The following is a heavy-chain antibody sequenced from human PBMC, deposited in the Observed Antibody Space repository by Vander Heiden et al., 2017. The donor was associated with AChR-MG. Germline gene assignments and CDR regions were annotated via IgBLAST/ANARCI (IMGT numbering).Heavy chain of an antibody. D-gene: IGHD2-15*01. Sequence: QVQLQESGPGLLKPSETLSLTCTVSGGSINGYYWSWIRQSPVKGLEWIGFIYYTGDTTYNPSLKSRVTISLDTSKSQFSLRLTSVTGADTAVYYCARGRYCRGRGCNGLRDFDSCGQVTLVTVSS. V-gene: IGHV4-59*01. CDR3: ARGRYCRGRGCNGLRDFDS. CDR2: IYYTGDT. CDR1: GGSINGYY. J-gene: IGHJ5*01.